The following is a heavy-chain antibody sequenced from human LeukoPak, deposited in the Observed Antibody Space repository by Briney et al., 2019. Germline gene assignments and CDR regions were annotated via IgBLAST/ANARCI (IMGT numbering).Heavy chain of an antibody. V-gene: IGHV4-4*07. D-gene: IGHD1-26*01. CDR3: ARMYSGTYGGIDF. J-gene: IGHJ4*02. CDR1: GGSISSYY. CDR2: VYSSGNT. Sequence: PSETLSLTCTDPGGSISSYYWSWIRQPAGKGLEWIGRVYSSGNTNYNPSLKSRVTMSVDTSRNQFSLRLTSVTAADTAVYYCARMYSGTYGGIDFWGQGTLVTVSS.